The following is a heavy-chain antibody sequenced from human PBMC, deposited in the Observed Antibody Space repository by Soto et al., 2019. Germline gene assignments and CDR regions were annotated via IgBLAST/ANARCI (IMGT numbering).Heavy chain of an antibody. V-gene: IGHV1-18*01. Sequence: QVQLVQSGAEVKKPGASVEVSCKASGYSFTRYGISWVRQAPGQGLEWMGWISGYNANTNYPENLQGRVTMTTDTSPSTAYMEVRNLISDDTAVYYCARMGDVPYYYYGLDVWGQGTTVTVSS. J-gene: IGHJ6*02. D-gene: IGHD3-16*01. CDR2: ISGYNANT. CDR3: ARMGDVPYYYYGLDV. CDR1: GYSFTRYG.